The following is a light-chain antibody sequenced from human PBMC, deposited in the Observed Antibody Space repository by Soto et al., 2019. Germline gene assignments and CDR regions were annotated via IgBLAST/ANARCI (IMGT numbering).Light chain of an antibody. CDR3: CSYAGSTTSVL. Sequence: QSALTQPASVSGSPGQSITISCTGTNGDVGSYDLVSWYQRYPGEAPKLIIYEVNKRPSGVPDRFSASKSGNTATLSISGLHLDDEADYYCCSYAGSTTSVLFGGGTKLTVL. J-gene: IGLJ2*01. CDR1: NGDVGSYDL. V-gene: IGLV2-23*02. CDR2: EVN.